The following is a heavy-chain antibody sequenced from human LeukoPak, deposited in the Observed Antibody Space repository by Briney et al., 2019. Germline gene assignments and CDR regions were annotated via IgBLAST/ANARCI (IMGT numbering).Heavy chain of an antibody. V-gene: IGHV3-7*03. Sequence: PGGSLRLSCVAAGFTFNTYGMHWARQAPGKGLEWVASINHNGNVNYYVDSVKGRFTISRDNAKNSLYLQMSNLRAEDTAVYFCARGGGLDVWGQGATVTVSS. CDR1: GFTFNTYG. J-gene: IGHJ6*02. CDR3: ARGGGLDV. CDR2: INHNGNVN. D-gene: IGHD3-16*01.